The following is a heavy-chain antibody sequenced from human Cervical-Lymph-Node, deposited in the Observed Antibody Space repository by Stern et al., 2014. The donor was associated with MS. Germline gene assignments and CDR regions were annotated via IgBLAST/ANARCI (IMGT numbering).Heavy chain of an antibody. CDR3: ARSIPGYGYVYHGAFEI. J-gene: IGHJ3*02. CDR2: ITPDNANT. D-gene: IGHD5-12*01. V-gene: IGHV1-3*01. Sequence: QVQLVQSGAEVRKPGASVTISCKASGYTFTSYAIHWLRQAPGQRLEWMGWITPDNANTRYSQRFQDRVTITRDTSATTAYVELSGLRSEDTAVYYCARSIPGYGYVYHGAFEIWGQGTVVTVSS. CDR1: GYTFTSYA.